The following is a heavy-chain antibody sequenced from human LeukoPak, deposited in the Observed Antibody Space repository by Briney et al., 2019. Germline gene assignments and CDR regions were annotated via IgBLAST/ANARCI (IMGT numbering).Heavy chain of an antibody. CDR1: GGSISSYY. CDR3: ARDPYYDFWSGYYFSYGMDV. V-gene: IGHV4-59*12. Sequence: SETLSLTCTVSGGSISSYYWSWIRQPPGKGLEWIGYIYYSGSTYYNPSLKSRVTISVDTSKNQFSLKLSSVTAADTAVYYCARDPYYDFWSGYYFSYGMDVWGQGTTVTVSS. J-gene: IGHJ6*02. CDR2: IYYSGST. D-gene: IGHD3-3*01.